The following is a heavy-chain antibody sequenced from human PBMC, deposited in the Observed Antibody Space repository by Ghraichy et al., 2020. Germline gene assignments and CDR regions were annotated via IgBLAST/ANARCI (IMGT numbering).Heavy chain of an antibody. D-gene: IGHD5/OR15-5a*01. CDR3: ARGRMSNY. CDR2: IYYSRST. Sequence: SQTLSLTCTVSGASISGYYWSWIRQPPGKGLEWIGSIYYSRSTNYNPSLKSRVAISVDTSNNQFSLRLSSVTAADTAVYFCARGRMSNYWGQGTLVTVSS. CDR1: GASISGYY. J-gene: IGHJ4*02. V-gene: IGHV4-59*01.